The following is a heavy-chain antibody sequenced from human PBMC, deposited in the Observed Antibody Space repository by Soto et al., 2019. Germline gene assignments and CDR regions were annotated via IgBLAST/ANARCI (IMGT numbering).Heavy chain of an antibody. D-gene: IGHD6-13*01. J-gene: IGHJ5*02. V-gene: IGHV1-69*06. CDR1: GGTFSSYA. CDR3: ARWAAPYNWFDP. CDR2: IIPIFGTA. Sequence: ASVKVSCKASGGTFSSYAISWVRQAPGQGLEWMGGIIPIFGTANYAQKFHGRVTITADKSTSTAYMELSSLRSEDTAVYYCARWAAPYNWFDPWGQGTLVTVSS.